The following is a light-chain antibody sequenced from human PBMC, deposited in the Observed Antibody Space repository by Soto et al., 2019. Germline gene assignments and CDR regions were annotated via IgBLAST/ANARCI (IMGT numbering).Light chain of an antibody. CDR1: QDINNR. CDR3: LQVKSFPRT. CDR2: AAS. Sequence: DIQMTQSPSSVSASVGDRVTITCRASQDINNRLAWFQQRPGRAPKYLIQAASILQSGFPSRFSGSGSGTDFTLTINSLQPEDLATYYCLQVKSFPRTFGQGTKVEL. J-gene: IGKJ1*01. V-gene: IGKV1-12*01.